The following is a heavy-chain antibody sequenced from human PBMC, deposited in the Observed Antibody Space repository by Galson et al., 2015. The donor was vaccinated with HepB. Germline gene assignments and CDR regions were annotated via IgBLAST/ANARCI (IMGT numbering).Heavy chain of an antibody. CDR1: GYTFTGYY. Sequence: SVKVSCKASGYTFTGYYMHWVRQAPGQGLEWMGWINPNSGGTNYAQKFQGRVTMTRDTSISTAYMELSRLRSDDTAVYYCARGDSSGSAPGYGMDVWGQGTTVTVSS. CDR2: INPNSGGT. CDR3: ARGDSSGSAPGYGMDV. D-gene: IGHD6-19*01. J-gene: IGHJ6*02. V-gene: IGHV1-2*02.